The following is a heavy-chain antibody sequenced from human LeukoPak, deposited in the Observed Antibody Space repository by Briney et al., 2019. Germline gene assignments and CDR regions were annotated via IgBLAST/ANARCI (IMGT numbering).Heavy chain of an antibody. D-gene: IGHD6-13*01. V-gene: IGHV1-18*01. Sequence: ASVKVSCKASGYTFTSYGISWVRQALGQGLEWMGWISAYNGNTNYAQKLQGRVTMTTDTSTSTAYMELRSLRSDDTAVYYCARDRQRLVLGWFDPWGQGTLVTVSS. J-gene: IGHJ5*02. CDR1: GYTFTSYG. CDR3: ARDRQRLVLGWFDP. CDR2: ISAYNGNT.